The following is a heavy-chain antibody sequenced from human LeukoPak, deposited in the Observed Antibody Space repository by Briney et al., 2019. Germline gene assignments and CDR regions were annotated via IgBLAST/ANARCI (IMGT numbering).Heavy chain of an antibody. Sequence: GGSLRLSCAASGFTFSSYGMHWVRQAPGKGLEWVAFIRYDGSNKYYADSVKGRFTISRDNSKNTLYLQMNSLRAEDTAVYYCATDSLTQYSSSDFDYWGQGNLVTVSS. CDR1: GFTFSSYG. CDR3: ATDSLTQYSSSDFDY. CDR2: IRYDGSNK. V-gene: IGHV3-30*02. D-gene: IGHD6-13*01. J-gene: IGHJ4*02.